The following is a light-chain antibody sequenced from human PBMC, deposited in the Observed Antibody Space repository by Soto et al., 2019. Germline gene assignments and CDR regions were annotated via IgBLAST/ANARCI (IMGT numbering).Light chain of an antibody. CDR2: GNS. CDR3: QSYDSSLSAFYV. J-gene: IGLJ1*01. CDR1: SSNIGAGYD. V-gene: IGLV1-40*01. Sequence: ITSTGSSSNIGAGYDVHWYQQLPGTAPKLLIYGNSNRPSGVPDRFSGSKSGTSASLAITGLQAEDEADYYCQSYDSSLSAFYVFGTGTKVTV.